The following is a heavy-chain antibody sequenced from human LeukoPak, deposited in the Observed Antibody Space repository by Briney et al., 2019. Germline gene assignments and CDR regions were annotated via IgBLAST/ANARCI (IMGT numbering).Heavy chain of an antibody. V-gene: IGHV4-59*08. CDR3: ARAPTPYYDSSGYYKPHSAPFDP. D-gene: IGHD3-22*01. CDR2: IYYSGRN. Sequence: SETLSLTCGVYGGSFSGYFWSWIRQPPGKGLEWIGYIYYSGRNNYNPSLQSRVTISVDTSKNQFSLKLSSVTAADTAVYYCARAPTPYYDSSGYYKPHSAPFDPWGQGTLVTVSS. CDR1: GGSFSGYF. J-gene: IGHJ5*02.